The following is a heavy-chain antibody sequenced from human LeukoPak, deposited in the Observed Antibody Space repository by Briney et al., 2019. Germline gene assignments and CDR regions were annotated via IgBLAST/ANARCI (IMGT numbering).Heavy chain of an antibody. Sequence: PSETLSLTCTVSGVSISSSSYYWGWIRQPPGKGPEWIGSIYYSGSTYYNPSLKSRVNMSVDTSKNQFSLTLSSVTAADTAVYYCARRFVALGAFDFWGQGTLVTVSS. V-gene: IGHV4-39*01. J-gene: IGHJ4*02. CDR3: ARRFVALGAFDF. D-gene: IGHD1-26*01. CDR1: GVSISSSSYY. CDR2: IYYSGST.